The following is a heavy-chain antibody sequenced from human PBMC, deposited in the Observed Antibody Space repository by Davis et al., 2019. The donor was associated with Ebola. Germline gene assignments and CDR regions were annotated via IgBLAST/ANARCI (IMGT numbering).Heavy chain of an antibody. CDR3: AAGGRFLEWLFTYNDAFDI. J-gene: IGHJ3*02. Sequence: LVKVSCKASGFRLSNSAVQWVRQARGQRLEWIGWIVVGSGNTNYAQKFQERVTITRDMSTSTAYMELSSLGSEDTAVYYCAAGGRFLEWLFTYNDAFDIWGQGTMVTVSS. CDR1: GFRLSNSA. CDR2: IVVGSGNT. V-gene: IGHV1-58*01. D-gene: IGHD3-3*01.